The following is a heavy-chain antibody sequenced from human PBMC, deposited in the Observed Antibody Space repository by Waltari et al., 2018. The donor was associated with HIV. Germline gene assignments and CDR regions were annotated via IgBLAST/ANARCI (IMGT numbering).Heavy chain of an antibody. CDR2: VYYDGSA. V-gene: IGHV4-59*01. Sequence: QVQLQESGPGLVKPSETLSVTCSVSGGSTISYYWSWVRQPPGKGLEWIGHVYYDGSANYNPYLKSRGTISVDASRNSFSLKLNSVTAADTAVYYCARDRLNYYDNNDYYFYLDSWGQGTLVTVSS. J-gene: IGHJ4*02. CDR3: ARDRLNYYDNNDYYFYLDS. CDR1: GGSTISYY. D-gene: IGHD3-22*01.